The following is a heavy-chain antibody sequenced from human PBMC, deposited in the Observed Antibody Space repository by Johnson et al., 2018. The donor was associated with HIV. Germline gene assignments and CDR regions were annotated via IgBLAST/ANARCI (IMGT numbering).Heavy chain of an antibody. D-gene: IGHD1-1*01. CDR1: GFTVSSNY. CDR3: ARGTGTDDAFDI. V-gene: IGHV3-53*01. Sequence: VQLVESWGGLVQPGGSLTLSCAASGFTVSSNYMSWVRHAPGKGLEWVYVIYSGGSTYYADSVKGRFTISRDNSKNTLYLQMNSLRAEDTAVYYCARGTGTDDAFDIWGQVTMVTVSS. J-gene: IGHJ3*02. CDR2: IYSGGST.